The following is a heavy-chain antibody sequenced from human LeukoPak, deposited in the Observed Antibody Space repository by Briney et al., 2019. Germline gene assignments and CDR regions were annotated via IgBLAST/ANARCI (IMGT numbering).Heavy chain of an antibody. CDR1: GGSISSYY. CDR3: ARDDLVLMVYAPPQGY. V-gene: IGHV4-4*07. D-gene: IGHD2-8*01. Sequence: SETLSLTCTVSGGSISSYYWSWIRQPAGKGLEWIGCIYTSGSTNYNPSLKSRVTMSVDTSKNQFSLKLSSVTAADTAVYYCARDDLVLMVYAPPQGYWGQGTLVTVSS. CDR2: IYTSGST. J-gene: IGHJ4*02.